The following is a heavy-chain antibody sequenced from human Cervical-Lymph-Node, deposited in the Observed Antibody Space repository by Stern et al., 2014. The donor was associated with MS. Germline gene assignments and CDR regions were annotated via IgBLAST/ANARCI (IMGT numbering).Heavy chain of an antibody. D-gene: IGHD6-19*01. J-gene: IGHJ3*02. CDR1: GGRFSSYA. V-gene: IGHV1-69*01. CDR2: TIPMCGTS. CDR3: ARGVAGTQDAFDI. Sequence: VQLVQSGAEIKKPGSSVKVSCKASGGRFSSYAFSWVRQAPGQGLEWMGGTIPMCGTSAYAQQFQGRVSITADESTNTAYMDLSSLKSEDTAVYFCARGVAGTQDAFDIWGQGTLVTVSS.